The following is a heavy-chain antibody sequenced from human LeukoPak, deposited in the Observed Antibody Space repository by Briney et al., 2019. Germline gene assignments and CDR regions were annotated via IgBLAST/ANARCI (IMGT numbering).Heavy chain of an antibody. CDR2: ISYDGSNK. V-gene: IGHV3-30*18. D-gene: IGHD2-15*01. Sequence: GGSLRLSCAASGFTFSSYGMHWVRQAPGKGLEWVAVISYDGSNKYYADSVKGRFTISRDNSKNTLYLQMNSLRAEDTAVYYCAKDPALGYCSGGSCYSDHWGQGTLLTVSS. CDR3: AKDPALGYCSGGSCYSDH. CDR1: GFTFSSYG. J-gene: IGHJ4*02.